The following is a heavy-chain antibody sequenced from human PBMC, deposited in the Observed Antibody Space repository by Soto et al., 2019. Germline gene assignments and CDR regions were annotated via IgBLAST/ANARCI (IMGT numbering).Heavy chain of an antibody. CDR1: GFTFSSYA. CDR3: ANALRFLEWSVDY. Sequence: QVQLVESGGGVVQPGRSLRLSCAASGFTFSSYAMHWVRQAPGKGLEWVAVILYDGSNKYYADSVKGRFTISRDNSKNTLYLQMNSLRAEDTAVYYCANALRFLEWSVDYWGQGTLVTVSS. V-gene: IGHV3-30-3*01. D-gene: IGHD3-3*01. J-gene: IGHJ4*02. CDR2: ILYDGSNK.